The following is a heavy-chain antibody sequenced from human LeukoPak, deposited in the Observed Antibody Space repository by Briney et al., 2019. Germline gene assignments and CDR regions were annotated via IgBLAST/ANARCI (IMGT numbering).Heavy chain of an antibody. CDR2: IYYSGST. Sequence: PSETLSLTCTVSGGSISSSSYYWGWLRQPPGKGLEWIGSIYYSGSTYYNPSLKSRVTISVDTSKNQFSLKLSSVTAADTAVYYCARHGNPDYSNSLGYWGQGTLVTVSS. V-gene: IGHV4-39*01. D-gene: IGHD4-11*01. CDR1: GGSISSSSYY. J-gene: IGHJ4*02. CDR3: ARHGNPDYSNSLGY.